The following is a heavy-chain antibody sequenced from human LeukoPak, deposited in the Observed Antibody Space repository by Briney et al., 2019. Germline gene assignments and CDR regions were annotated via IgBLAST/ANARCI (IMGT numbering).Heavy chain of an antibody. CDR1: GFTFSDYW. V-gene: IGHV3-74*03. CDR2: IYSDVRRI. J-gene: IGHJ4*02. Sequence: GGSLRLSCAASGFTFSDYWMHWVRQAPGKRLEWVARIYSDVRRIKYADSVKGRFTISRDNAKNTLYLQMNALRVEDTAVYYCATSPVISRDWGQGTLVTVSS. D-gene: IGHD2-21*01. CDR3: ATSPVISRD.